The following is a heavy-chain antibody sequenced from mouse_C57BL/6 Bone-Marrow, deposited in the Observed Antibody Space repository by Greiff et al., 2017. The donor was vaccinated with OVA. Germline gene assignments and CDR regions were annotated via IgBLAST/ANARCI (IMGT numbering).Heavy chain of an antibody. CDR2: IYPRSGNT. CDR3: ARRRLRQWGFDY. V-gene: IGHV1-81*01. CDR1: GYTFTSYG. J-gene: IGHJ2*01. Sequence: VKVVESGAELARPGASVKLSCKASGYTFTSYGISWVKQRTGQGLEWIGEIYPRSGNTYYNEKFKGKATLTADKSSSTAYMELRSLTSEDSAVYFCARRRLRQWGFDYWGQGTTLTVSS. D-gene: IGHD2-2*01.